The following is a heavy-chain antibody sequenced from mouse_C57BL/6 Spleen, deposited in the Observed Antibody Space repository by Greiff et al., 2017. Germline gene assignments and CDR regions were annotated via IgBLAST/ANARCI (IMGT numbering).Heavy chain of an antibody. D-gene: IGHD2-1*01. CDR3: ARSDGNYYFDY. Sequence: VQLQQSGAELVKPGASVKISCKASGYAFSRYWMNWVKQRPGKGLEWIGQIYPGDGDTNYNGKFKGKATLTADKSSSTAYMQLSSLTSEDSAVYFCARSDGNYYFDYWGQGTTLTVSS. J-gene: IGHJ2*01. CDR2: IYPGDGDT. V-gene: IGHV1-80*01. CDR1: GYAFSRYW.